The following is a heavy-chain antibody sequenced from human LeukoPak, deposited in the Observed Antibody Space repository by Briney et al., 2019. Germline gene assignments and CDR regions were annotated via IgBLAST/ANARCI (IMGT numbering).Heavy chain of an antibody. J-gene: IGHJ6*03. CDR2: IGAYNGNT. CDR1: GYTFTSYG. D-gene: IGHD3-3*01. V-gene: IGHV1-18*01. Sequence: ASVKVSCKASGYTFTSYGINWVRQAPGQGLEWMGWIGAYNGNTNYAQKLQGRVTMTTDTSTSTAYMELRSLRSDDTAVYYCARVPRFLEEDDYYMDVWGKGTTVTVSS. CDR3: ARVPRFLEEDDYYMDV.